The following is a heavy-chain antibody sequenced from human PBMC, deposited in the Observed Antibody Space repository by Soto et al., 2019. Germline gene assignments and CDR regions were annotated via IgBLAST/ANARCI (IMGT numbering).Heavy chain of an antibody. J-gene: IGHJ4*02. V-gene: IGHV1-46*01. CDR1: GYTFTSHY. D-gene: IGHD3-3*01. CDR2: INPSSGST. CDR3: ARDQIITISEYYFDY. Sequence: QVQLVQSGAEVKKPGASVKVSCKASGYTFTSHYMHWVRQAPGQGLEWMGIINPSSGSTSYAQKFQGRVTMTRDTSTSTVYVELSSLRSEDTAVYYCARDQIITISEYYFDYWGQGTLVTVSS.